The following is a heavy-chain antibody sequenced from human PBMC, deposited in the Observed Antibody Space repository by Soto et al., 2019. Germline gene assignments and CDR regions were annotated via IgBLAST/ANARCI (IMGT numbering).Heavy chain of an antibody. CDR2: IYWDDDK. J-gene: IGHJ4*02. CDR1: GFSLSTSGVG. D-gene: IGHD2-2*01. CDR3: AHSMELCPFDY. Sequence: QITLKESGPTLVKPTQTLTLTCTFSGFSLSTSGVGVGWIRQPPGKALEWLALIYWDDDKRYSPSLKSRLTITKDPSNNQVGQTMTSIEPVDTATYYCAHSMELCPFDYWGQGTLGTVSS. V-gene: IGHV2-5*02.